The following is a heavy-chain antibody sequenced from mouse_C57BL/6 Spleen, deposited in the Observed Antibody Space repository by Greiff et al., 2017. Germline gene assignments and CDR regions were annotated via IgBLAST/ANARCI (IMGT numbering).Heavy chain of an antibody. CDR1: GYTFTSYD. CDR3: ARGHDYSSGFAY. CDR2: ISPRDGST. J-gene: IGHJ3*01. V-gene: IGHV1-85*01. D-gene: IGHD2-4*01. Sequence: QVQLKESGPELVKPGASVKLSCKASGYTFTSYDINWVKQRPGQGLEWIGWISPRDGSTKYNEKFKGKATLTVDTSSSTAYMELHSLTSEDSAVYFCARGHDYSSGFAYWGQGTLVTVSA.